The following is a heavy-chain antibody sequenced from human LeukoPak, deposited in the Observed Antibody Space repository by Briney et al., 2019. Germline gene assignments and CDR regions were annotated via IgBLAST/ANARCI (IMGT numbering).Heavy chain of an antibody. CDR3: ARAVALSPSDY. V-gene: IGHV1-2*02. Sequence: RASVKVSCKASGYSFTGYYMHWVRQAPGRGLEWMGWINPNSGGTNYAQKFQGRVTMTRDTSISTAYMELSRLRSDDTAVYYCARAVALSPSDYWGQGTLVTVSS. CDR1: GYSFTGYY. D-gene: IGHD2-15*01. J-gene: IGHJ4*02. CDR2: INPNSGGT.